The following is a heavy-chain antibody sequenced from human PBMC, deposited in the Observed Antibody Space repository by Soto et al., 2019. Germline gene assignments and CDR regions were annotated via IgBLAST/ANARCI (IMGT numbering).Heavy chain of an antibody. CDR2: IHPHSGGT. CDR1: GYTFTGYY. V-gene: IGHV1-2*04. D-gene: IGHD2-15*01. Sequence: ASVKVSCQASGYTFTGYYMHSVRQAPGQGLEWMGWIHPHSGGTNYAQKFQGWVTMTRDTSISTAYMELTRLRSDDTAVYYCARDAGYCSGGRSYLDLVDYYYGMDVWRHGTTVTVSS. CDR3: ARDAGYCSGGRSYLDLVDYYYGMDV. J-gene: IGHJ6*02.